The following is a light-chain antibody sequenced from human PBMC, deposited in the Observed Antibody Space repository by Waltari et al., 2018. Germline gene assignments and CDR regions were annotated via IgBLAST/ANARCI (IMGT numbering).Light chain of an antibody. CDR1: QSIGRD. CDR2: VTS. J-gene: IGKJ2*01. Sequence: EIIMTQSPGTLSASPGETVTLSCRASQSIGRDVAWYQQKSGQAPRIVMYVTSSRATGIPARFSGSGSGTHFTLTISSLQSDDFATFFCQQYHEWPYTFARGTQVEI. CDR3: QQYHEWPYT. V-gene: IGKV3-15*01.